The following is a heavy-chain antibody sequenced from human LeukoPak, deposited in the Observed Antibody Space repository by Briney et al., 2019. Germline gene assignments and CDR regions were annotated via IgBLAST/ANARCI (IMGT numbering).Heavy chain of an antibody. Sequence: SETLSLTCAVYGGSFSGYYWSWIRQPPGKGLEWIGEINHSGSTNYNPSLKSRVTISVDTSKNQFSLKLSSVTAADTAVYYCARKKGEDIVVVPAAPPNWFDPWGQGTLVTVSS. D-gene: IGHD2-2*01. CDR3: ARKKGEDIVVVPAAPPNWFDP. CDR2: INHSGST. J-gene: IGHJ5*02. V-gene: IGHV4-34*01. CDR1: GGSFSGYY.